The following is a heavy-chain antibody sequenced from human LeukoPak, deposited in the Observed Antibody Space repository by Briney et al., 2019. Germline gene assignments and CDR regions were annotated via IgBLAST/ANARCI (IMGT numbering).Heavy chain of an antibody. J-gene: IGHJ4*02. CDR2: ISAYNGNT. CDR1: GYTFTSYG. V-gene: IGHV1-18*04. CDR3: ARDPCSGGSCYGTRAFDY. D-gene: IGHD2-15*01. Sequence: APVKVSCTASGYTFTSYGISWVRQAPGQGLEWMGWISAYNGNTNYAQKLQGRVTMTTDTSTSTAYMELRSLRSDDTAVYYCARDPCSGGSCYGTRAFDYWGQGTLVTVSS.